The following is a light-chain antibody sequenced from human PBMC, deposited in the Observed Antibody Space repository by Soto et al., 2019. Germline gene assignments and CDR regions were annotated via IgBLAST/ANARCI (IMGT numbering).Light chain of an antibody. V-gene: IGKV1-5*01. Sequence: DIHITESPSTLSASVGDTVTITCRASQSVSIWLAWYQKKPGKAPKVLIWDASTLQRGVPSRFSGSGSGTEFTLTISSLQPDDFATYYCLQHYTYPRTFGQGTKVDIK. J-gene: IGKJ1*01. CDR1: QSVSIW. CDR3: LQHYTYPRT. CDR2: DAS.